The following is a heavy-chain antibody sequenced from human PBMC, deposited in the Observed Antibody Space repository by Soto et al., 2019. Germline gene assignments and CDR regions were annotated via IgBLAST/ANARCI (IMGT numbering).Heavy chain of an antibody. Sequence: GASVKVSCKTPGYIFTRYKIHWVRQAPGPRLEWIARINVGNGNTRYSKKFQGRLTLTRDTPGNTAYLELNSLISENTAVYYFAAPKGYDDCLDYGGQGTLFTVS. CDR2: INVGNGNT. CDR1: GYIFTRYK. J-gene: IGHJ4*02. V-gene: IGHV1-3*01. D-gene: IGHD2-21*02. CDR3: AAPKGYDDCLDY.